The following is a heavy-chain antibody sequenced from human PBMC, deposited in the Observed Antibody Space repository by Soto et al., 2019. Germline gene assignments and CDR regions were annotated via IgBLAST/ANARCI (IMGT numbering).Heavy chain of an antibody. CDR3: ARDGRAPGRFIAAAGLIDY. D-gene: IGHD6-13*01. V-gene: IGHV3-33*01. CDR1: GFTFSSYG. CDR2: IWYDGSNK. J-gene: IGHJ4*02. Sequence: GGSLRLSCAASGFTFSSYGMHWVRQAPGKGLEWVAVIWYDGSNKYYADSVKGRFTISRDNSKNTLYLQMNSLRAEDTAVYYCARDGRAPGRFIAAAGLIDYWGQGTLVTVSS.